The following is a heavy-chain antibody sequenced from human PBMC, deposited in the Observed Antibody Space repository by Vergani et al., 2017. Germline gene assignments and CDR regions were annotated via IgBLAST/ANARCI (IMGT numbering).Heavy chain of an antibody. CDR1: GGSFSGYY. V-gene: IGHV4-34*01. D-gene: IGHD7-27*01. J-gene: IGHJ3*02. CDR2: INHSGST. CDR3: ARLNWGTSAFDI. Sequence: QVQLQQWGAGLLKPSETLSLTCAVYGGSFSGYYWSWIRQPPGKGLEWIGEINHSGSTNYNPSLKSRVTISVDTSKNQFSLKLSSVTAADTAVYYCARLNWGTSAFDIWGQGTMVTVSS.